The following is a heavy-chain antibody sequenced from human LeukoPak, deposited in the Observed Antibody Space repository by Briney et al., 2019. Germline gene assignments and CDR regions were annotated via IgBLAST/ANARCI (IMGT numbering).Heavy chain of an antibody. Sequence: ESGPTLVNPTQTLTLTCTFSGFSLTATGEGVAWIRQPPGKALEWLAFIYWDDDKRYSPSLKSRVTITKDTSKNQVVLTMTNVDPVDTATYYCAQNFYGSGTGFFDPWGQGILVTVSS. CDR3: AQNFYGSGTGFFDP. CDR2: IYWDDDK. D-gene: IGHD3-10*01. CDR1: GFSLTATGEG. V-gene: IGHV2-5*02. J-gene: IGHJ5*02.